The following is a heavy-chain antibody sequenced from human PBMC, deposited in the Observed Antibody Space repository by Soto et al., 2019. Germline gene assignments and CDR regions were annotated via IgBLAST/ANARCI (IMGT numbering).Heavy chain of an antibody. D-gene: IGHD1-26*01. CDR2: ISAHRGHT. CDR1: GHISGHYG. V-gene: IGHV1-18*01. Sequence: QVQLVQSAPELTKPGASVKVSCRVSGHISGHYGISWVRLRAGQGLEWMGWISAHRGHTNYAHKFXGXVXLTTAPSTATVSMELTNLLSDDTAVYFCARDGDQWDQRFCDNWGQGTLVTVSS. CDR3: ARDGDQWDQRFCDN. J-gene: IGHJ4*02.